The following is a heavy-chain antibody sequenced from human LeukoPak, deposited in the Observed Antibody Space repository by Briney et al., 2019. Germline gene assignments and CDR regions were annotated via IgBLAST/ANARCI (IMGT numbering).Heavy chain of an antibody. J-gene: IGHJ6*02. CDR1: GFTFSSYS. D-gene: IGHD3-16*01. CDR3: ARGGGLDV. V-gene: IGHV3-21*04. Sequence: PGGSLRLSCAASGFTFSSYSMNWVRQAPGKGLEWVSSISSDSNSIYHADSVKGRFTISRDNAKNSLYLQMSNLRAEDTAVYFCARGGGLDVWGQGATVTVSS. CDR2: ISSDSNSI.